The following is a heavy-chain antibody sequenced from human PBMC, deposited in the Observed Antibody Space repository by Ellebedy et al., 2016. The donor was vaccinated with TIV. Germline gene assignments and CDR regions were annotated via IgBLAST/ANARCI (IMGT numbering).Heavy chain of an antibody. J-gene: IGHJ4*02. D-gene: IGHD3-10*01. CDR2: ISSSSSYI. V-gene: IGHV3-21*01. CDR3: VRSGESAYYFDY. CDR1: GFTFSSYS. Sequence: GGSLRLSXAASGFTFSSYSMNWVRQAPGKGLEWVSSISSSSSYIYYADSVKGRFTISRDNAQNSLYLQMNSVRAEDTAVFYCVRSGESAYYFDYWGQGILVTVSS.